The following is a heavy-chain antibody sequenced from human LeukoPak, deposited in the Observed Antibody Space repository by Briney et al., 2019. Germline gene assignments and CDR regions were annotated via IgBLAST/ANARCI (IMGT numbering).Heavy chain of an antibody. CDR1: GYTFTYYY. CDR2: INPNSGST. J-gene: IGHJ6*02. V-gene: IGHV1-2*04. D-gene: IGHD2-2*02. Sequence: GSVQVSCQTSGYTFTYYYVHWVRQAPGQGLEWVGWINPNSGSTSYIQKFQGWVTLTRDTSITTVYMEFSRLRSDDTAVYYCARARDYCTSTRCYSPHHYGIDVWGQGTTVIVSS. CDR3: ARARDYCTSTRCYSPHHYGIDV.